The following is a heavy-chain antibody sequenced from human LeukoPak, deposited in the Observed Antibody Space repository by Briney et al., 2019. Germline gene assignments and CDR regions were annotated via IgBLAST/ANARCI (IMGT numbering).Heavy chain of an antibody. CDR1: GGSISSYY. CDR2: IYTSGST. Sequence: PSETLSLTCTGSGGSISSYYWSWIRQPAGKGLEWIGRIYTSGSTNYNPSLKSRVTMSVDTSKNQFSLKLSSVTAADTAVYYCASSVLRYFDWHWFDPWGQGTLVTVSS. CDR3: ASSVLRYFDWHWFDP. V-gene: IGHV4-4*07. J-gene: IGHJ5*02. D-gene: IGHD3-9*01.